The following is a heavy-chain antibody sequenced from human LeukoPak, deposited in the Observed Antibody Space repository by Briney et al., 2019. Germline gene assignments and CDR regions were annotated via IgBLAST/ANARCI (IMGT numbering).Heavy chain of an antibody. V-gene: IGHV1-18*01. Sequence: GASVKVSCKASGYTFTSYGISWVRQAPGQGLEWMGWISAYNGNTNYAQKLQGRVTMTTDTSTSTAYMELRSLRSDDTPVYYCARDRGYCSSTSCYTSWFDPWGQGTLVTVSS. CDR1: GYTFTSYG. CDR2: ISAYNGNT. CDR3: ARDRGYCSSTSCYTSWFDP. D-gene: IGHD2-2*02. J-gene: IGHJ5*02.